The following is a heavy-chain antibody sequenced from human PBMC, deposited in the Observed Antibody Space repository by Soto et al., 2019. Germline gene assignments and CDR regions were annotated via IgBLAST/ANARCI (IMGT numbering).Heavy chain of an antibody. Sequence: SETLSLTCTVSGDSITTNSYFWAWIRQPPGKGLEWIGSVYYSGTTYYKPSLKSRVTISVDRSKNQFSLKLSSVTAADAAMYYCATLPPRVVVSVLPIPTWGQGTQVTVPQ. CDR1: GDSITTNSYF. D-gene: IGHD2-21*01. CDR3: ATLPPRVVVSVLPIPT. V-gene: IGHV4-39*07. CDR2: VYYSGTT. J-gene: IGHJ4*02.